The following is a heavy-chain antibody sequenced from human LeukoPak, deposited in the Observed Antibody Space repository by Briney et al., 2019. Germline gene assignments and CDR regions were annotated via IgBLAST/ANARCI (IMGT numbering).Heavy chain of an antibody. Sequence: SENLSLTCTVSGGSISSTSYYCGWIRQPPGKGLEWIGSIYYSGSTYYNPSLKSRVTISVDTSKNQFSLKLSSVTAADTAVYYCARHDHDSSGYPFSADYWGQGTLVTVSS. V-gene: IGHV4-39*01. CDR1: GGSISSTSYY. D-gene: IGHD3-22*01. CDR2: IYYSGST. J-gene: IGHJ4*02. CDR3: ARHDHDSSGYPFSADY.